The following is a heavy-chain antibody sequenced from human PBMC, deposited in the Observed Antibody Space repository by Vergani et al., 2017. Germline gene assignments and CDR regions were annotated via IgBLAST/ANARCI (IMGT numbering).Heavy chain of an antibody. V-gene: IGHV4-61*05. D-gene: IGHD2-15*01. Sequence: QMQLQESGPGLVKASETLSLTCTVSGDSIISRSYYWGWIRQPPGKGLEWLGHISASGNASHSPSLKTRVSMSVDTSKNQFSLTVTSVTAADTAIYFCARRSGGYYSGGKVHPLRTAFDVWGHGTVVTVSS. CDR3: ARRSGGYYSGGKVHPLRTAFDV. J-gene: IGHJ3*01. CDR1: GDSIISRSYY. CDR2: ISASGNA.